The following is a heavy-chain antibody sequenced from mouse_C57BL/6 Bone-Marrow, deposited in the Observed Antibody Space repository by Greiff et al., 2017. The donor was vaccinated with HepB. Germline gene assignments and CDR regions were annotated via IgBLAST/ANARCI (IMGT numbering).Heavy chain of an antibody. CDR3: AIPNWDGAWFAY. CDR1: GYTFTSYW. CDR2: IHPNSGST. V-gene: IGHV1-64*01. Sequence: QLQLQQPGAELVKPGASVKLSCKASGYTFTSYWMHWVKQRPGQGLEWIGMIHPNSGSTNYNEKFKSKATLTVDKSSSTAYMQLSSLTSEDSAVYYCAIPNWDGAWFAYWGQGTLVTVSA. J-gene: IGHJ3*01. D-gene: IGHD4-1*01.